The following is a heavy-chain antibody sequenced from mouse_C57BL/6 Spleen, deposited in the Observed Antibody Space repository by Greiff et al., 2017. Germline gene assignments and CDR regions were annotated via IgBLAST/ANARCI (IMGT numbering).Heavy chain of an antibody. CDR3: ARSSVYYYGSSPWFAY. Sequence: EVMLVESGGGLVKPGGSLKLSCAASGFTFSDYGMHWVRQAPEKGLEWVAYISSGSSTIYYADTVKGRFTISRDNAKNTLFLQMTSLRSEDTAMYYCARSSVYYYGSSPWFAYWGQGTLVTVSA. V-gene: IGHV5-17*01. CDR1: GFTFSDYG. CDR2: ISSGSSTI. D-gene: IGHD1-1*01. J-gene: IGHJ3*01.